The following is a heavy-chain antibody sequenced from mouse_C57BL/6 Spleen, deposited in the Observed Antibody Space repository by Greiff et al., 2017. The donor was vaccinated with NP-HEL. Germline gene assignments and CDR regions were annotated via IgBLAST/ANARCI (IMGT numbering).Heavy chain of an antibody. V-gene: IGHV1-4*01. Sequence: QVHVKQSGAELARPGASVKMSCKASGYTFTSYTMHWVKQRPGQGLEWIGYINPSSGYTKYNQKFKDKATLTADKSSSTAYMQLSSLTSEDSAVYYCARWTGSSYAMDYWGQGTSVTVSS. CDR1: GYTFTSYT. D-gene: IGHD1-1*01. CDR3: ARWTGSSYAMDY. J-gene: IGHJ4*01. CDR2: INPSSGYT.